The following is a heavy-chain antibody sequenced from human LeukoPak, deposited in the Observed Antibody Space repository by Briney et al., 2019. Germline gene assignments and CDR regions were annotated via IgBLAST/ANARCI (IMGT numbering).Heavy chain of an antibody. J-gene: IGHJ4*02. D-gene: IGHD5-24*01. CDR2: IKQDGSEK. V-gene: IGHV3-7*01. CDR1: GFTFSSYW. CDR3: ARDRGGYNSGSFDY. Sequence: GGSLRLSCAASGFTFSSYWMSWVRQAPGKGLEWVANIKQDGSEKYYVDSVKGRFTISRDNAKNSLYLQMNSLRAEDTAVYYCARDRGGYNSGSFDYWGQGTLVTVSS.